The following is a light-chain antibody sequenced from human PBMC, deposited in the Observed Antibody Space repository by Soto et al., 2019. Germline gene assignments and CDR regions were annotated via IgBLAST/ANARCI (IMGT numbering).Light chain of an antibody. CDR1: SSNLGAGYD. Sequence: QAVVTQPPSVSGAPGQRVTIPCTGNSSNLGAGYDVHWYQQLPDTAPKLVIYGNRNRPSGVPERFSGSKSGTSASLAITGLQAEDEGDYYCQAYDYSLTASVFGGGTKLTVL. V-gene: IGLV1-40*01. J-gene: IGLJ3*02. CDR2: GNR. CDR3: QAYDYSLTASV.